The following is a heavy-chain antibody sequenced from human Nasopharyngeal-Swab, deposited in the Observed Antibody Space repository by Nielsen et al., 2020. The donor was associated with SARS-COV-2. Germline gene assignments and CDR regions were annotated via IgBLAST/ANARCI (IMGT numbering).Heavy chain of an antibody. CDR1: RFIFDNYV. Sequence: GESLKISCAASRFIFDNYVMHWVRQAPGKGLEWVSAISDEGDRTDYADSVKGRFTVSRDNSKNTLDLQMNSLRAEDTAIYYCGRRVKGDFDYWGQGTLVTVSS. J-gene: IGHJ4*02. CDR3: GRRVKGDFDY. D-gene: IGHD3-16*01. CDR2: ISDEGDRT. V-gene: IGHV3-23*01.